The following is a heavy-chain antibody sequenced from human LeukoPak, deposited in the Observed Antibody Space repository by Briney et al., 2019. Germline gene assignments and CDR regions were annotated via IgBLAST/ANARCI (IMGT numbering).Heavy chain of an antibody. CDR1: GGTFSSYA. CDR2: IIPIFGTA. CDR3: ARLNCSSTSCYSVYWNWFDP. D-gene: IGHD2-2*02. J-gene: IGHJ5*02. V-gene: IGHV1-69*13. Sequence: ASVKVSCKASGGTFSSYAISWVRQAPGQGLEWMGGIIPIFGTANYAQKFQGRVTITADGSTSTAYVELSSLRSEDTAVYYCARLNCSSTSCYSVYWNWFDPWGQGTLVTVSS.